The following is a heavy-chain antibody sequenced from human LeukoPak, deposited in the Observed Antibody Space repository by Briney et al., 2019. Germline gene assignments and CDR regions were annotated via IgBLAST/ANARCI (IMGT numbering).Heavy chain of an antibody. V-gene: IGHV1-8*01. Sequence: ASVKVSCKASGYTFTSYDINWVRQATGHGLEWMGWMNPNSGNTGYAQKFQGRVTMTRNTSISTAYMELSSLRSEDTAVYYCARGGSSGWSPSSAALDYWGQGTLVTVSS. J-gene: IGHJ4*02. CDR2: MNPNSGNT. CDR3: ARGGSSGWSPSSAALDY. CDR1: GYTFTSYD. D-gene: IGHD6-19*01.